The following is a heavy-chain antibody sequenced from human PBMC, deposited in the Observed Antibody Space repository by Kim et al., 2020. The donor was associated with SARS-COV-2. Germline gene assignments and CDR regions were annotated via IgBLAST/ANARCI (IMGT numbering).Heavy chain of an antibody. V-gene: IGHV3-7*01. Sequence: GGPLRLSCAASGFTFSTYWMSWVRQAPGKGLEWVATMQQDGRETYYVDSVKGRFTISKDNAKNSLYLHMNSLRAEDTAVYYCARDGLFVGVTTFYSFYY. CDR2: MQQDGRET. J-gene: IGHJ6*03. CDR3: ARDGLFVGVTTFYSFYY. CDR1: GFTFSTYW. D-gene: IGHD1-26*01.